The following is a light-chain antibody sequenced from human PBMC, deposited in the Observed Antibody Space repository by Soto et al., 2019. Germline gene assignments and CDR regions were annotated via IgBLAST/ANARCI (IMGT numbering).Light chain of an antibody. CDR1: SSDVGSYNL. CDR3: CSYAGSASWV. Sequence: QSALTQPASVSGSPGQSLTISCTGTSSDVGSYNLVSWYQQHPGKAPKLMIYEDDKRPSGVSNRLSGSKSGNTASLTISGLQPEDEADYYCCSYAGSASWVFGGGTKVTVL. CDR2: EDD. J-gene: IGLJ3*02. V-gene: IGLV2-23*01.